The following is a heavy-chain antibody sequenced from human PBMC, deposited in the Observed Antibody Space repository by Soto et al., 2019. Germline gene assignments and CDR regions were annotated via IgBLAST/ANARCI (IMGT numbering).Heavy chain of an antibody. V-gene: IGHV3-33*01. CDR3: ARDQRHIVVVTAMGPFDY. Sequence: QVQLVESGGGVVQPGRSLRLSCAASGFTFSSYGMHWVRQAPGKGLEWVAVIWYDGSNKYYADSVKGRFTISRDNSKNTLYLQMNRLRAEDTAVYYCARDQRHIVVVTAMGPFDYWGQGTLVTVSS. J-gene: IGHJ4*02. D-gene: IGHD2-21*02. CDR1: GFTFSSYG. CDR2: IWYDGSNK.